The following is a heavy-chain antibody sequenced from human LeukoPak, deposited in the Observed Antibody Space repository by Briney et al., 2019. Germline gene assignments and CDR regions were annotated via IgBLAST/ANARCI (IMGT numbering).Heavy chain of an antibody. D-gene: IGHD3-10*01. CDR1: GYSISSGYY. CDR3: AREVSRGSGSYKIWFDP. CDR2: IYHSGST. Sequence: PSETLSLTCTVSGYSISSGYYWGWIRQAPGKGLEWIGNIYHSGSTYNNPSLKSRVTISVDTSKNQFSLKLSSVTAADTAVYYCAREVSRGSGSYKIWFDPWGQGTLVTVSS. V-gene: IGHV4-38-2*02. J-gene: IGHJ5*02.